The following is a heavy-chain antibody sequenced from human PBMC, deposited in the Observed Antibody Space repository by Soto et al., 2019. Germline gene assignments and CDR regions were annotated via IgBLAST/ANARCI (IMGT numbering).Heavy chain of an antibody. J-gene: IGHJ4*02. CDR1: GGYIRNFD. Sequence: SQTQSHPCTVAGGYIRNFDSSRIRQPKGKGLEWIGYIYYSGSTNYNPSLKSRVTISVDTSKNQFSLKLSSVTAADTAVYYCAGTRGYCSGGSCPTVVDYWGQGTLVTVSS. CDR3: AGTRGYCSGGSCPTVVDY. D-gene: IGHD2-15*01. V-gene: IGHV4-59*01. CDR2: IYYSGST.